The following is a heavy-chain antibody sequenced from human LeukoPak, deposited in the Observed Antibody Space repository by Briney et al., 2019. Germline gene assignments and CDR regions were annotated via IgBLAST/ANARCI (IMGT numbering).Heavy chain of an antibody. D-gene: IGHD6-13*01. CDR2: IYYSVST. Sequence: SVTLSLTCAVSSGSLSSSSYYCGCVRQPPGKGLEWLGRIYYSVSTYYNPCLKSRVTICVDTSKNQFSQKLSSVTAADMAVYYCARGVGDTSTWYPVDSWGQGTLVTVSS. J-gene: IGHJ4*02. V-gene: IGHV4-39*01. CDR3: ARGVGDTSTWYPVDS. CDR1: SGSLSSSSYY.